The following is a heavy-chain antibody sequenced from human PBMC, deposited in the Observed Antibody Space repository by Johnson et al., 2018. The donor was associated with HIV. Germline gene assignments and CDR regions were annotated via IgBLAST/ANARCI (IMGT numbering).Heavy chain of an antibody. CDR2: INWNGGST. Sequence: EVQLVESGGGVVQPGRSLRLSCAASGFRFDDYGMSWVRQAPGKGLEWVSGINWNGGSTGYADSVKGRFTISRDNRKNTLYLEMDSLRAEDTAVYYCAKARSRRWHHDAFDIWGQGTLVSVSS. CDR3: AKARSRRWHHDAFDI. CDR1: GFRFDDYG. D-gene: IGHD5-24*01. J-gene: IGHJ3*02. V-gene: IGHV3-20*04.